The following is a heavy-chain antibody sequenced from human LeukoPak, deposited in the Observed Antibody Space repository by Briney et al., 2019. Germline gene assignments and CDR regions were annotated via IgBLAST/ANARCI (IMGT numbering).Heavy chain of an antibody. CDR3: ARDFAMVRGPIDY. J-gene: IGHJ4*02. CDR1: GFTFSSYW. Sequence: PGGSLRLSCAASGFTFSSYWMSWIRQAPGKGLEWVANIKQDGSEKYYVDSVKGRFTISRDNAKNSLYLQMNSLRAEDTAVYYCARDFAMVRGPIDYWGQGTLVTVSS. CDR2: IKQDGSEK. D-gene: IGHD3-10*01. V-gene: IGHV3-7*01.